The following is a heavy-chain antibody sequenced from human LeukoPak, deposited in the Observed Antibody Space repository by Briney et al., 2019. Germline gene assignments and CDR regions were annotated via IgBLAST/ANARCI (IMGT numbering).Heavy chain of an antibody. CDR2: INPNSGGT. Sequence: ASVKVSCKASGYTFTSYYMHWVRQAPGQGLEWMGWINPNSGGTNYAQKFQGRVTMTRDTSISTAYMELSRLRSDDTAVYYCARAQSYPWNWFDPWGQGTLVTVSS. V-gene: IGHV1-2*02. CDR3: ARAQSYPWNWFDP. J-gene: IGHJ5*02. CDR1: GYTFTSYY.